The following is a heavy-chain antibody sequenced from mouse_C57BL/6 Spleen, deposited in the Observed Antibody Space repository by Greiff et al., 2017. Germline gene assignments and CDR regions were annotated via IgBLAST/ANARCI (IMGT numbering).Heavy chain of an antibody. V-gene: IGHV10-1*01. J-gene: IGHJ2*01. CDR3: VRSAGSSFDY. D-gene: IGHD1-1*01. CDR2: IRSKSNNYAT. Sequence: EVQLVESGGGLVQPKGSLKLSCAASGFSFNTYAMNWVRQAPGKGLEWVARIRSKSNNYATYYADSVKDRFTISRDDSESMLYLQMNNLKTEDTAMYYCVRSAGSSFDYWGQGTTLTVSS. CDR1: GFSFNTYA.